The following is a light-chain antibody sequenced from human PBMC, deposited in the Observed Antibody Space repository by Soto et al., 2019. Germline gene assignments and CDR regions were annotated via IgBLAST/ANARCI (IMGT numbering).Light chain of an antibody. CDR3: QHYNNRPLT. V-gene: IGKV3-15*01. Sequence: EMVMTQSPATLSVSPGERATLSCRASQSVSSNLAWYQQKPGQAPRLLIYGVSTRATGIPARFSGSGSGTEFTLTISSLQSEDSALYYCQHYNNRPLTFGGGTKVDIK. J-gene: IGKJ4*01. CDR1: QSVSSN. CDR2: GVS.